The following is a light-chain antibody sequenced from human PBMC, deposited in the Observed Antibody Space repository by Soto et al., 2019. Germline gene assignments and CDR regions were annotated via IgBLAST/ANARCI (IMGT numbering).Light chain of an antibody. Sequence: IVMTQSPATLSVSPEERATLSCRASQSVSSNLAWYQQKPGQAPRLLIYGASTRATGIPARFSGSGSGTEFTLTISSLQSEDFAVYYCQQYNNWPPVTFGQGTKVDIK. CDR3: QQYNNWPPVT. J-gene: IGKJ1*01. V-gene: IGKV3-15*01. CDR1: QSVSSN. CDR2: GAS.